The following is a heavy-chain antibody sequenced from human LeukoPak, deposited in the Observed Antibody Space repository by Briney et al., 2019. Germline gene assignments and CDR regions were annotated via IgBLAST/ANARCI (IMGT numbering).Heavy chain of an antibody. D-gene: IGHD1-26*01. CDR3: STAVNGSYFD. CDR1: GFTFTYAW. Sequence: AGGSLRLSCAASGFTFTYAWMTWVRQAPGKGLEGVGRIKSNPDGGTADYAAPVKGRFTISRDDSRNTLYLQTNNLEIDDTAVYFCSTAVNGSYFDWGQGTLVIVSS. J-gene: IGHJ1*01. CDR2: IKSNPDGGTA. V-gene: IGHV3-15*01.